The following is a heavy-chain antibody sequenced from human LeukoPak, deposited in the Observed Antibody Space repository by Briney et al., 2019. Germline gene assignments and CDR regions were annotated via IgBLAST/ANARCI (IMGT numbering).Heavy chain of an antibody. Sequence: PGGSLRLSCAASGFTFSSYGMHWVRQAPGKGLEWVTVIWYDGSNKYYADSVKGRFTISRDNSKNTLYLQMNSLRAKDTAVYYCARGQQLVPYYYYYYMDVWGKGTTVTVSS. J-gene: IGHJ6*03. CDR2: IWYDGSNK. CDR3: ARGQQLVPYYYYYYMDV. CDR1: GFTFSSYG. V-gene: IGHV3-33*01. D-gene: IGHD6-13*01.